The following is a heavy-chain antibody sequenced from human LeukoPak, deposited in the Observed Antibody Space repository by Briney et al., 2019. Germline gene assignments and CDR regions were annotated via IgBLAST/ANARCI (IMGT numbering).Heavy chain of an antibody. CDR2: FGGSGASV. D-gene: IGHD3-10*01. CDR3: VKSGPYYYDY. Sequence: GGSLRLSCAASGFTFSTYGMSWVRQAPGKGLEWVSTFGGSGASVYYADSVKGRFTVSRDNSKNTLYLQMNSLRVEDTAVYYCVKSGPYYYDYWGQGTLVTVSS. CDR1: GFTFSTYG. V-gene: IGHV3-23*01. J-gene: IGHJ4*02.